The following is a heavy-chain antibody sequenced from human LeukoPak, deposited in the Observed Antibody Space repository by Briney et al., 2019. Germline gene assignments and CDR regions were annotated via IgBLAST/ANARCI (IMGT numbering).Heavy chain of an antibody. CDR3: ARVVLAVAGTDYYYYMDV. D-gene: IGHD6-19*01. Sequence: SETLSLTCTVSGGSISSYYWSWIRQPPGKGLEWIGYTYYSGSTNYNPSLKSRVTISVDTSKNQFSLKLSSVTAADTAVYYCARVVLAVAGTDYYYYMDVWGKGTTVTVSS. J-gene: IGHJ6*03. CDR2: TYYSGST. V-gene: IGHV4-59*01. CDR1: GGSISSYY.